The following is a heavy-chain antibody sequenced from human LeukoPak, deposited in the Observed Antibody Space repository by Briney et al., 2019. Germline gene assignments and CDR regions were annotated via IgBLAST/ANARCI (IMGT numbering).Heavy chain of an antibody. CDR3: ARDQIYDILTGYSQPDAFDI. V-gene: IGHV3-30*02. D-gene: IGHD3-9*01. J-gene: IGHJ3*02. Sequence: GGSLRLSCAASGFTFSSYGMHWVRQAPGKGLEWVAFIRYDGSNKYYADSVKGRFTISRDNSKNTLYLQMNSLRAEDAAVYYCARDQIYDILTGYSQPDAFDIWGQGTMVTVSS. CDR1: GFTFSSYG. CDR2: IRYDGSNK.